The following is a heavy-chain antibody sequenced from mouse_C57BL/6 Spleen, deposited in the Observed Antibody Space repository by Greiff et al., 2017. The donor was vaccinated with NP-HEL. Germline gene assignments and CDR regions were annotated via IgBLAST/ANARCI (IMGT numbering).Heavy chain of an antibody. CDR2: IYPRSGNT. CDR3: ARKGDDYDYFDY. D-gene: IGHD2-4*01. J-gene: IGHJ2*01. Sequence: QVQLQQSGAELARPGASVKLSCKASGYTFTSYGISWVKQRTGQGLEWIGEIYPRSGNTYYNEKFKGKATLTADKSSSTAYMELRSLTSEDSAVYFCARKGDDYDYFDYWGQGTTLTVSS. V-gene: IGHV1-81*01. CDR1: GYTFTSYG.